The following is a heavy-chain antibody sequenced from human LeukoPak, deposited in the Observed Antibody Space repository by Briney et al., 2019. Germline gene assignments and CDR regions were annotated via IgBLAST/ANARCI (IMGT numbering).Heavy chain of an antibody. CDR3: AKIWEVPGDY. CDR1: GFTFDDYA. CDR2: ISWDGINS. Sequence: PGGSLRLSCAASGFTFDDYAMHWVRQAPGKGLEWVSLISWDGINSYYADSVKGRFTISRDNSKNSLYLQMNSLRAEDTAVYYCAKIWEVPGDYWGQGTLVTVSS. V-gene: IGHV3-43D*03. J-gene: IGHJ4*02. D-gene: IGHD1-26*01.